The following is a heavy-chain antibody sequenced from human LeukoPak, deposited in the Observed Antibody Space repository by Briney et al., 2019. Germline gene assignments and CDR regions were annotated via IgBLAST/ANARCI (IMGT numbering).Heavy chain of an antibody. Sequence: PGGSLRLSCAASGFTFADYAMHWVRRAPGKGLEWVSGISWNSGGIGYADSMKGRVTISRDNAKNSLYLQMNSLRPEDTALYYCAKGPTYYYDSSGFYFASWGQGTLVTVSS. CDR1: GFTFADYA. CDR3: AKGPTYYYDSSGFYFAS. CDR2: ISWNSGGI. J-gene: IGHJ4*02. V-gene: IGHV3-9*01. D-gene: IGHD3-22*01.